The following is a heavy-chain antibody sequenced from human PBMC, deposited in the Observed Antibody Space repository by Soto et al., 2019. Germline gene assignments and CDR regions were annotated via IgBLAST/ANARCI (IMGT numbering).Heavy chain of an antibody. V-gene: IGHV4-34*01. CDR2: INHSGST. CDR3: ARGVRSAGVDY. CDR1: GGSFSAYY. D-gene: IGHD7-27*01. Sequence: PSETLSLTCAVYGGSFSAYYWSWIRQPPGKGLEWIGEINHSGSTTYNPSLKSRVTISVDRSKNQFSLKLSSVTAADTALYYCARGVRSAGVDYWGQGTLVTVSS. J-gene: IGHJ4*02.